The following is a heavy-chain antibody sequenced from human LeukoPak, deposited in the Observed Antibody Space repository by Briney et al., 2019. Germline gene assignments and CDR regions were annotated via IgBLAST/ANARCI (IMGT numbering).Heavy chain of an antibody. D-gene: IGHD2/OR15-2a*01. CDR2: INHSGST. J-gene: IGHJ4*02. CDR1: GGSFSGYY. V-gene: IGHV4-34*01. CDR3: ARNMWDY. Sequence: PSETLSLTCAVYGGSFSGYYWSWIRQPPGKGLEWIGEINHSGSTNYNPSLKSRVTISVDTSKNQFSLKLSSVTAADTAVYYCARNMWDYWGQGTLVTVSS.